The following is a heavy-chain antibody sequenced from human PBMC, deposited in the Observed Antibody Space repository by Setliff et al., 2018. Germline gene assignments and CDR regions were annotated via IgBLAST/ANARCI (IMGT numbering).Heavy chain of an antibody. Sequence: GGSLRLPCAASGFSFSSFWMHWVRLGPGKGLVWVARINSEESRTNYAGSVKGRFTISRDNAKNTVYLQMNSQRTEDTAVYYCARDREGDVKYYMDVWGKGTTVTVSS. J-gene: IGHJ6*03. CDR2: INSEESRT. CDR1: GFSFSSFW. D-gene: IGHD3-10*01. CDR3: ARDREGDVKYYMDV. V-gene: IGHV3-74*01.